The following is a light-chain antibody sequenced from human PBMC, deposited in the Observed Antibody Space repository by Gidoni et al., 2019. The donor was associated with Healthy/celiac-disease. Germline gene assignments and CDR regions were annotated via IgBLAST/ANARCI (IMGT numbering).Light chain of an antibody. J-gene: IGLJ3*02. V-gene: IGLV1-40*01. Sequence: QSVLTQPPSVSVAPGQRVTISCPGSRSNIGAGYDVHWYQQLPETAPKLLIYGNSNRPSGVPDRFSGSKSGTSASLSITGLQAEDEADYYCQSYDSSLSGSVFGGGTKLTVL. CDR3: QSYDSSLSGSV. CDR1: RSNIGAGYD. CDR2: GNS.